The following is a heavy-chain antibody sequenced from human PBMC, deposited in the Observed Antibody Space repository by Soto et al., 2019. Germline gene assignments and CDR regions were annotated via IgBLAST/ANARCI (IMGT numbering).Heavy chain of an antibody. CDR2: ISCDASHT. CDR1: GFTFNTCA. V-gene: IGHV3-30*03. J-gene: IGHJ5*02. CDR3: ARKAGLVSLHPPEFDP. D-gene: IGHD3-16*01. Sequence: GALRLSCAASGFTFNTCAMHWVRQAPGKGLEWVAVISCDASHTDYADSVKGRFTISRDNSKNTLSLQMNSLRGEDTAVYYCARKAGLVSLHPPEFDPRGQGTLVTVSS.